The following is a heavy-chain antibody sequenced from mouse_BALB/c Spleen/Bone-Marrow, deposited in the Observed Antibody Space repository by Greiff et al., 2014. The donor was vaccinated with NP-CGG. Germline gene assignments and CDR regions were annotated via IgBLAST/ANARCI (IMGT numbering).Heavy chain of an antibody. CDR2: INPNSGYT. CDR3: ARRVPYHFDY. Sequence: LVESAAELARPGASVKMSCKASGYSLTSYTMHWVKQRPGQGLEWIGYINPNSGYTEYNQKFKDRTTLTADKSSSTAYLHLSSLTSEDSAVYYCARRVPYHFDYWGQGTTLTVSS. V-gene: IGHV1-4*02. J-gene: IGHJ2*01. CDR1: GYSLTSYT. D-gene: IGHD2-10*01.